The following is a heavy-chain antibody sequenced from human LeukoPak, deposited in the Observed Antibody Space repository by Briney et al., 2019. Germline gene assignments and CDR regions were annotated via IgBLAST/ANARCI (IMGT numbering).Heavy chain of an antibody. Sequence: GGSLRLSCAASGFTFSSYSMNWVRKAPGKGLEWVSSISSSSSYIYYADSVKGRFTISRDNAKNSLYLQMNSLRAEDTAVYYCARDSISTTGVFGYWGQGTLVTVSS. CDR3: ARDSISTTGVFGY. CDR1: GFTFSSYS. CDR2: ISSSSSYI. D-gene: IGHD4-23*01. V-gene: IGHV3-21*01. J-gene: IGHJ4*02.